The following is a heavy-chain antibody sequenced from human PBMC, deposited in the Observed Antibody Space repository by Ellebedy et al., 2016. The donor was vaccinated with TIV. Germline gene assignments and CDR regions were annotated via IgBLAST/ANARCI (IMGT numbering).Heavy chain of an antibody. J-gene: IGHJ5*02. Sequence: GESLKISCAASGFTFSTYGMHWVRQAPGKGLEWVAVLWYDGSREYYADSVKGRFTISRDISKNTLYLQMNSLRAEDTAVYYCARARIEGGNWFDPWGQGTLVTVSS. V-gene: IGHV3-33*01. CDR3: ARARIEGGNWFDP. D-gene: IGHD1-26*01. CDR2: LWYDGSRE. CDR1: GFTFSTYG.